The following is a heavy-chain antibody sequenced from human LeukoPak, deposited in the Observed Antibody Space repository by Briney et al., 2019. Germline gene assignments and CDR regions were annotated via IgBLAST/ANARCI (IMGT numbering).Heavy chain of an antibody. D-gene: IGHD6-13*01. CDR3: ARTIGEGIALY. J-gene: IGHJ4*02. CDR2: IYHSGST. Sequence: PSETLSLTCAVSGYSISSGYYWGWSRQPPGKGLEWIGSIYHSGSTYYNPSLKSRVTISVDTSKNQFSLKLSSVTAADTAVYYCARTIGEGIALYWGQGTLVTVSS. V-gene: IGHV4-38-2*01. CDR1: GYSISSGYY.